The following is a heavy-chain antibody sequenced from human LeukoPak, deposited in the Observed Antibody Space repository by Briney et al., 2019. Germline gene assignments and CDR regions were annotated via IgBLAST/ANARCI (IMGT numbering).Heavy chain of an antibody. Sequence: GGSLRLSCAASGFTFSICSMNWVRQAPGEGLEWLPYISADSNTIYYADSVKGRFTISRDNAKTSLYLQMNTLRDEDTAVYYCARDRAAPTWFFDLWGRGTLVLVSS. CDR1: GFTFSICS. V-gene: IGHV3-48*02. J-gene: IGHJ2*01. CDR3: ARDRAAPTWFFDL. CDR2: ISADSNTI. D-gene: IGHD2-15*01.